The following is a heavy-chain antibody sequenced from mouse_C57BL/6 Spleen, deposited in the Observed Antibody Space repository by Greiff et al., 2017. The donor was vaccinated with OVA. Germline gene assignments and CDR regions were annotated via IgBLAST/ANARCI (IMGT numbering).Heavy chain of an antibody. V-gene: IGHV3-6*01. J-gene: IGHJ4*01. CDR3: ARDETDPYAMDY. CDR2: ISYDGSN. CDR1: GYSLTSGYY. Sequence: EVQLVESGPGLVKPSQSLSLTCSVPGYSLTSGYYWNWIRQFPGNNLEWMGYISYDGSNNYNPSLKNRISITRDTSKNQFFLKVNSVTTEDTATYYCARDETDPYAMDYWGQGTSVTVSS.